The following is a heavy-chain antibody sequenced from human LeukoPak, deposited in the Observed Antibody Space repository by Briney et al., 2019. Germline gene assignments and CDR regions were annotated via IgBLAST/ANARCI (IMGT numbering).Heavy chain of an antibody. Sequence: PGGSLRLSCSVSGFTFSTYVMHWVRQAPGKGLEYVSAISSNGDNTYYADSVKGRFTISRDNSKNTLYLQMSSLRADDTAVYYCARLSITMIVDYWGQGTLVTVSS. CDR3: ARLSITMIVDY. CDR1: GFTFSTYV. J-gene: IGHJ4*02. D-gene: IGHD3-22*01. V-gene: IGHV3-64D*06. CDR2: ISSNGDNT.